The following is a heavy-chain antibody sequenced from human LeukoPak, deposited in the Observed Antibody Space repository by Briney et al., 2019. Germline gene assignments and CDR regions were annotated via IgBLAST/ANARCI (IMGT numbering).Heavy chain of an antibody. D-gene: IGHD5-24*01. CDR1: GGSISSGSYY. V-gene: IGHV4-61*01. CDR3: ARGVEMATAFDY. J-gene: IGHJ4*02. Sequence: SQTLSLTCTVSGGSISSGSYYWSWIRQPPGKGLEWIGYIYYSGSTNYNPSLKSRVTISVDTSKNQFSLKLSSVTAADTAVYYCARGVEMATAFDYWGQGTLVTVSS. CDR2: IYYSGST.